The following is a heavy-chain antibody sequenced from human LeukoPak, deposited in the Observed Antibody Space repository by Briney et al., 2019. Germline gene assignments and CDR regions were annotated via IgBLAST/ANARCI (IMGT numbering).Heavy chain of an antibody. D-gene: IGHD1-26*01. CDR3: ARGGGIVGDTRPYYYYYMDV. Sequence: PSETLSLTCTLSVGSISSSSYYWGWIRQPPGKGREWIGYIYYSGSTNYNPSRKSRVTISVDTSKNQFPLKLSSVTAADTAVYYCARGGGIVGDTRPYYYYYMDVWGKGTTVTISS. CDR2: IYYSGST. CDR1: VGSISSSSYY. V-gene: IGHV4-61*05. J-gene: IGHJ6*03.